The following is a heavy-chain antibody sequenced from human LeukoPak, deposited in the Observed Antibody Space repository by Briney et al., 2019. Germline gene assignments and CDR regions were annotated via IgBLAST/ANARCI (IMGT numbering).Heavy chain of an antibody. D-gene: IGHD1-26*01. CDR2: INPNSGGT. CDR1: GYTFNGYY. J-gene: IGHJ6*03. V-gene: IGHV1-2*02. CDR3: ARGMEPYYYMDV. Sequence: ASVKVSCKASGYTFNGYYMHWVRQAPGQGLEWMGWINPNSGGTNYAQKFQGRVAMTRDTSISTAYMELSRLRSDDTAVYYCARGMEPYYYMDVWGKGTTVTVSS.